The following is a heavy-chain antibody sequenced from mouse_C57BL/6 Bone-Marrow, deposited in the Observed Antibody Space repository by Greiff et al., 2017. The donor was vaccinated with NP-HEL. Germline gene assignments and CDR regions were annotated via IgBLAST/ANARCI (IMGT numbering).Heavy chain of an antibody. CDR2: IHPNSGST. D-gene: IGHD2-2*01. CDR3: ARPLIYYGYDGDY. CDR1: GYTFTSYW. Sequence: QVQLQQPGAELVKPGASVKLSCKASGYTFTSYWMHWVKQRPGQGLEWIGMIHPNSGSTNYNEKFKSKATLTVDKSSSTAYMQLSSLTSEDSAVYYCARPLIYYGYDGDYWGQGTTLTVSS. V-gene: IGHV1-64*01. J-gene: IGHJ2*01.